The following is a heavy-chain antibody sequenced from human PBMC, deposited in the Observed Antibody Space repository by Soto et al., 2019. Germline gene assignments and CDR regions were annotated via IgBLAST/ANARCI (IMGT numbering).Heavy chain of an antibody. CDR3: ARDATMIVVAPHFDY. Sequence: EVQLVESGGGLVQPGGSLRLSCAASGFTFSSYWMHWVRQAPGKGLVWVSRINSDGSSTSYADSVKGRFTISRDNAKNTLYLQMNSLRAEDTAVYYCARDATMIVVAPHFDYWGQGTLVTVSS. J-gene: IGHJ4*02. CDR2: INSDGSST. V-gene: IGHV3-74*01. CDR1: GFTFSSYW. D-gene: IGHD3-22*01.